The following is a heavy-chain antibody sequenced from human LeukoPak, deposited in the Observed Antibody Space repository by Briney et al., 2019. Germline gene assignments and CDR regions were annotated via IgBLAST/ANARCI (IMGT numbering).Heavy chain of an antibody. V-gene: IGHV4-34*01. CDR3: ACYKVAAAVGYYYYGMDV. Sequence: PSETLSLTCAVYGGSFSGYYWSWIRQPPGKGLEWIGEINHSGSTNYNPSLKSRVTISVDTSKNQFSLKLSSVTAADTAVYYCACYKVAAAVGYYYYGMDVWGQGTTVTVSS. CDR1: GGSFSGYY. CDR2: INHSGST. D-gene: IGHD6-13*01. J-gene: IGHJ6*02.